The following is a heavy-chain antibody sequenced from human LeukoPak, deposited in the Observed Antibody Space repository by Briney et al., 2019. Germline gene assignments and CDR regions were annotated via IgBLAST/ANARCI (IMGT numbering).Heavy chain of an antibody. CDR1: GFTFSSYA. V-gene: IGHV3-30-3*01. CDR2: ISYDGSNK. Sequence: GGSLRLSCAASGFTFSSYAMHWVRQAPGKGLEWVAVISYDGSNKYYADSVKGRFTISRDNSKNTLYLQMSSLRAEDTAVYYCASTGDFDYWGQGTLVTVSS. CDR3: ASTGDFDY. D-gene: IGHD3-10*01. J-gene: IGHJ4*02.